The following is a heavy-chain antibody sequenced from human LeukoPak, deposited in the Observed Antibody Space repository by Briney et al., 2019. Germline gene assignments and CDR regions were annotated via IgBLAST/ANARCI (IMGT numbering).Heavy chain of an antibody. D-gene: IGHD1-26*01. V-gene: IGHV4-34*01. CDR3: ARGLGGSYFDY. Sequence: SETLSLTCAVYGGSFSGYYWSWIRQPPGKGLEWIGEINHSGGTNYNPSLKSRVTISVDTSKNQFSLKLSSVTAADTAVYYCARGLGGSYFDYWGQGTLVTVSS. CDR2: INHSGGT. CDR1: GGSFSGYY. J-gene: IGHJ4*02.